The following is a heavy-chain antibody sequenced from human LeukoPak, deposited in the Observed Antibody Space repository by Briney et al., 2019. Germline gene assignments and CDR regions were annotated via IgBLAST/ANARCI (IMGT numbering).Heavy chain of an antibody. CDR3: AKDGAYYDILTGYSNFQH. CDR2: ISWNSGSI. J-gene: IGHJ1*01. D-gene: IGHD3-9*01. V-gene: IGHV3-9*01. Sequence: QPGGSLRLSCAASGFTFDDYAMHWVRQAPGKGLEWVSGISWNSGSIGYADSVKGQFTISRDNAKNSLYLQMNSLRAEDTALYYCAKDGAYYDILTGYSNFQHWGQGTLVTVSS. CDR1: GFTFDDYA.